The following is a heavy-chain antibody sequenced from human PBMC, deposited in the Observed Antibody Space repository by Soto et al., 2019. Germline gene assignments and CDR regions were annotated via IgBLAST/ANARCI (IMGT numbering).Heavy chain of an antibody. V-gene: IGHV4-34*01. Sequence: QVQLQQWGAGPLRPLETLSLTCGVSGGSFSGHYWAWIRQSPGKGLEWIGGINDRGSINYNPSLTSRVSISVDTSKNHYSLNLRSVTAADTAVYYFARESDDILTGPPWVWYFDLWGRGTLVTVSS. D-gene: IGHD3-9*01. CDR1: GGSFSGHY. J-gene: IGHJ2*01. CDR2: INDRGSI. CDR3: ARESDDILTGPPWVWYFDL.